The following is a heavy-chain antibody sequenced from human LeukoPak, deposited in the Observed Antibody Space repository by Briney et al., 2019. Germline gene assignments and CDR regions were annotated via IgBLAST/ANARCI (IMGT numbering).Heavy chain of an antibody. CDR1: GFTFSSYS. Sequence: GGSLRLSCAASGFTFSSYSMNWVRQAPGKGLEWVSYISSSSSTIYYADSVKGRFTISRDNAKNSLYLQMYSLRAEDTAVYYCARVYGRRSSWYYLDYWGQGTLVTVSS. CDR3: ARVYGRRSSWYYLDY. D-gene: IGHD6-13*01. CDR2: ISSSSSTI. V-gene: IGHV3-48*01. J-gene: IGHJ4*02.